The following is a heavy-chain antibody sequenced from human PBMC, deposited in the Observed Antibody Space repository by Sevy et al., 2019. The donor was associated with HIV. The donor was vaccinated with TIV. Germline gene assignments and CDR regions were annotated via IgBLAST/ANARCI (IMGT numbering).Heavy chain of an antibody. Sequence: GGSLRLSCAASGLTFSTYGMHWVRQAPGKGLEWVAVISYDGNIQDYADSVKGGFTVSRDNYKNTLYLQMNSLRAEDSAVYYCAKDQDGYNYAPGYWGQGTLVTVSS. CDR1: GLTFSTYG. V-gene: IGHV3-30*18. CDR2: ISYDGNIQ. J-gene: IGHJ4*02. CDR3: AKDQDGYNYAPGY. D-gene: IGHD5-18*01.